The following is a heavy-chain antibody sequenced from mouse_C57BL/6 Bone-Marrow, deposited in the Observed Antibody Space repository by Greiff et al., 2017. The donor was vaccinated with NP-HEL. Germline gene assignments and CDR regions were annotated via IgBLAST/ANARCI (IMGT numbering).Heavy chain of an antibody. Sequence: RSGASVNMSCKTSGYTLTSYWMHWVKQRPGQGLEWIGAIYPGNSDTSYNQKFKGKAKLTAVTSASTAYMELSSLTNEDSAVYYCTYGNYYYAMDYWGQGTSVTVSS. CDR2: IYPGNSDT. CDR1: GYTLTSYW. CDR3: TYGNYYYAMDY. J-gene: IGHJ4*01. D-gene: IGHD2-1*01. V-gene: IGHV1-5*01.